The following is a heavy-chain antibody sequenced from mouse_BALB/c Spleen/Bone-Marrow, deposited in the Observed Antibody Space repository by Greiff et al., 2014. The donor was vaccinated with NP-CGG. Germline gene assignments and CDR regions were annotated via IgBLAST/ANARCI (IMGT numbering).Heavy chain of an antibody. Sequence: VQLQQSGPELEKPGASVKISCKASGYSLTGYNMNWVKQNNGKSLEWIGNIDPYYGGTSYNQKFKGKATLTIDKSSSTAYMQLKGLTPEDSAVYYCARGYYYGMYYWGQGTSVTVSS. CDR3: ARGYYYGMYY. V-gene: IGHV1S135*01. CDR1: GYSLTGYN. J-gene: IGHJ4*01. CDR2: IDPYYGGT.